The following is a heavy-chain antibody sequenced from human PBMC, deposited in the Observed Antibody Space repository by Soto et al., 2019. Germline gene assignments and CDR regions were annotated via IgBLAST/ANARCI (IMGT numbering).Heavy chain of an antibody. CDR1: GYSCTSYW. CDR2: IYPGDSDT. Sequence: GESLKISWKGSGYSCTSYWIGWVRQMPGKGLEWMGIIYPGDSDTRYSPSFQGQVTISADKSISTAYLQWSSLKASDTAMYYCARHGSNYYGSGSYYNEDYYYYGMDVWGQGTTVTVSS. V-gene: IGHV5-51*01. J-gene: IGHJ6*02. CDR3: ARHGSNYYGSGSYYNEDYYYYGMDV. D-gene: IGHD3-10*01.